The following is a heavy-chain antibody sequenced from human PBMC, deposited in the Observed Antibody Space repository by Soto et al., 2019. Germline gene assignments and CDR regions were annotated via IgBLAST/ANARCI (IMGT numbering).Heavy chain of an antibody. D-gene: IGHD2-15*01. Sequence: GESLKISCKGSGYSFTSYWIGWVRQMPGKGLEWMGIIYPGDSDTRYSPSFQGQVTISADKSISTAYLQWSSLKASDTAMYYCARRVSVIGGSPYFDYWGQGTLVTVSS. CDR2: IYPGDSDT. J-gene: IGHJ4*02. CDR3: ARRVSVIGGSPYFDY. CDR1: GYSFTSYW. V-gene: IGHV5-51*01.